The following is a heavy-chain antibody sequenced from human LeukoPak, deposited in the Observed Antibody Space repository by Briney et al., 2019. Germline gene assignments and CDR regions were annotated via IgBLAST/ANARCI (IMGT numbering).Heavy chain of an antibody. CDR3: ARSSYGDY. CDR1: GFTFSNYW. V-gene: IGHV3-7*02. D-gene: IGHD5-18*01. Sequence: PGGSLRLSCAASGFTFSNYWMSWVRQAPGKGLEWVANIKQDGRENYYVDSVKGRFTISRGNAKNSLYLQMNSLRVEDTAVYYCARSSYGDYWGQGTLVTVSS. CDR2: IKQDGREN. J-gene: IGHJ4*02.